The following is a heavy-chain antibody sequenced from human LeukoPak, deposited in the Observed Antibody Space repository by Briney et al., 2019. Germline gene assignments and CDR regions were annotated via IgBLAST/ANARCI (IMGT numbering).Heavy chain of an antibody. Sequence: GGSLRLSCAASGFTFSSYDMNWVRQAPGKGLEWVSSISTSSSYIYYADSVKGRFTISRDNAKNSLYLQMNSLRAEDTALYYCAKALRITMVRESDAFDIWGQGTMVTVSS. CDR2: ISTSSSYI. CDR1: GFTFSSYD. V-gene: IGHV3-21*04. CDR3: AKALRITMVRESDAFDI. D-gene: IGHD3-10*01. J-gene: IGHJ3*02.